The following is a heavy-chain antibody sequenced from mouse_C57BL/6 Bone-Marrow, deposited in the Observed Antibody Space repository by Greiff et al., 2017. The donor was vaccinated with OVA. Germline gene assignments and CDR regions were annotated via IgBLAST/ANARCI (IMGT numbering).Heavy chain of an antibody. CDR3: ASGVYYFDY. J-gene: IGHJ2*01. CDR1: GYTFTNYW. Sequence: QVQLKQSGAELVRPGTSVKMSCKASGYTFTNYWIGWAKQRPGHGLEWIGVIYPGGGYTNYNEKFKGKATLTADKSSSTANMQFSSLTSEDSAIYYCASGVYYFDYWGQGTTLTVSS. V-gene: IGHV1-63*01. CDR2: IYPGGGYT.